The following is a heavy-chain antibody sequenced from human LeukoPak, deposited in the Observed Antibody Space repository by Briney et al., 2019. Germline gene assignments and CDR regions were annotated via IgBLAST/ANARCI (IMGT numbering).Heavy chain of an antibody. CDR2: ISSSGSTI. D-gene: IGHD3-22*01. Sequence: PGGSLRLSCAASGFTFSSYEMNWVRQAPGEGLEWVSYISSSGSTIYYADSVKGRFTISRDNAKNSLYLQMNSLRAEDTAVYYCARVGLMAVVVTPFDPWGQGTLVTVSS. V-gene: IGHV3-48*03. CDR1: GFTFSSYE. J-gene: IGHJ5*02. CDR3: ARVGLMAVVVTPFDP.